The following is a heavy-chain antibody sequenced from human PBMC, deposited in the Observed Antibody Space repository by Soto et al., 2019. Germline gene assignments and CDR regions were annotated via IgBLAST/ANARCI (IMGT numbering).Heavy chain of an antibody. CDR2: IYQSGTT. D-gene: IGHD3-22*01. J-gene: IGHJ4*02. V-gene: IGHV4-30-2*01. CDR1: GGSISSGGYS. Sequence: LSLTCAVSGGSISSGGYSWSWIRQPPGKGLEWIGYIYQSGTTYYSPSLKSRVTISVDRSKNQFSLNLISVTAADTAVYYCARVGSVYYHDYWGQGTLVTVSS. CDR3: ARVGSVYYHDY.